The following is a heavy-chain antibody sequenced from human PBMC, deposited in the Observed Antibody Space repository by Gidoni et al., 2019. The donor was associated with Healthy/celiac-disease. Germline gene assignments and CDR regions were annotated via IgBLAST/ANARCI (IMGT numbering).Heavy chain of an antibody. D-gene: IGHD3-10*01. Sequence: QVQLVESGGGVVQPGRSLRLSCAASGFTFGSVARHWVRQAPGKGLEWVAVISYDGSNKYYADSVKGRFTISRDNSKNTLYLQMNSLRAEDTAVYYCARGGYYYGSGTTDDAFDIWGQGTMVTVSS. V-gene: IGHV3-30-3*01. CDR2: ISYDGSNK. CDR3: ARGGYYYGSGTTDDAFDI. J-gene: IGHJ3*02. CDR1: GFTFGSVA.